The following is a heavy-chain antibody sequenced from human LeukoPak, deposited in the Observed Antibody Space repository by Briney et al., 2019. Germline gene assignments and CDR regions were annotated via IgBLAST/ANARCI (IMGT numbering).Heavy chain of an antibody. V-gene: IGHV4-59*01. Sequence: SETLSLTCTVSGASITSYYWNWIRQPPGKGLEWIGYIYHTGSTNYNPSLKGRVTMSVDTSKNQFSLRLTSVTAADTAVYYCARDRWLDFWGQGTLVTVSS. CDR2: IYHTGST. CDR1: GASITSYY. J-gene: IGHJ5*01. CDR3: ARDRWLDF.